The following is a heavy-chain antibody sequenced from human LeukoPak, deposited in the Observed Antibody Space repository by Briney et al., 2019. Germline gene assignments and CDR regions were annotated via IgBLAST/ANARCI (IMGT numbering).Heavy chain of an antibody. CDR2: ISEDGSRR. J-gene: IGHJ4*02. CDR3: TRGTGIGVPGALGDY. V-gene: IGHV3-30*04. Sequence: PGGSLRLSCRTSGFTFHSYSYHWVRRAPGKGLEWLAVISEDGSRRHFAGSVEGRFNISRDNSKNTLFLQMNSLRAEDTAVYYCTRGTGIGVPGALGDYWGQGTLITVSP. D-gene: IGHD6-19*01. CDR1: GFTFHSYS.